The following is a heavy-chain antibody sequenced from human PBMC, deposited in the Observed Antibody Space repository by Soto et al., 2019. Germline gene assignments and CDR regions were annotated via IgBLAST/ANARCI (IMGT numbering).Heavy chain of an antibody. J-gene: IGHJ6*02. CDR3: ARGRITIFGVVTHPPTGMDV. CDR2: IIPIFGTA. CDR1: GGTFSSYA. D-gene: IGHD3-3*01. Sequence: SVKVSCKASGGTFSSYAISWVRQAPGQGLEWMGGIIPIFGTANYAQKFQGRVTITADESTSTAYMELSSLRSEDTAVYYCARGRITIFGVVTHPPTGMDVWGQGTTVTVSS. V-gene: IGHV1-69*13.